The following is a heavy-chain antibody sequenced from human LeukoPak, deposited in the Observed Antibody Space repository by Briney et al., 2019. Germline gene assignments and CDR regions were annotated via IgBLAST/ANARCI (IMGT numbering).Heavy chain of an antibody. Sequence: GGSLRLSCAASGFTFSSYAMSWVRQAPGKGLEWVSGISGSGGSTHYADSVKDRFTISRDNSKNTLYLQMNSLRAEDTAVYYCAKETVVVVAAPPDAFDIGGQGTMVTVSS. CDR3: AKETVVVVAAPPDAFDI. CDR1: GFTFSSYA. J-gene: IGHJ3*02. D-gene: IGHD2-15*01. V-gene: IGHV3-23*01. CDR2: ISGSGGST.